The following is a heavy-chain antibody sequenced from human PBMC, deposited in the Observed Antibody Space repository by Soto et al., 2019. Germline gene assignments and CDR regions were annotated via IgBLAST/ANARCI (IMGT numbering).Heavy chain of an antibody. J-gene: IGHJ4*02. V-gene: IGHV4-34*01. CDR3: ARFTRITMVRGVFDY. CDR2: INHSGST. CDR1: VGSFSGYY. D-gene: IGHD3-10*01. Sequence: SESLSLTCAVYVGSFSGYYWSWIRQPPGKGLEWIGEINHSGSTNYNPSLKSRVTISVDTSKNQFSLKLSSVTAADTAVYYCARFTRITMVRGVFDYWGQGTLVTVSS.